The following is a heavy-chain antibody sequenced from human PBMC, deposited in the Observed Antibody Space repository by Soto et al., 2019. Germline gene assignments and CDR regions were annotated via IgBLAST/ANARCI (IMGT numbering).Heavy chain of an antibody. D-gene: IGHD2-15*01. CDR1: GFTFSSYA. V-gene: IGHV3-23*01. J-gene: IGHJ4*02. Sequence: PGGSLRLSCAASGFTFSSYAMSWVRQAPGKGLEWVSAISGSGGSTYYADSVKGRFTISRDNSKNTLYLQMNSLRAEDTAVYYCANLYCSGGSCYSKRAHRQGDYWGQGTLVPVSS. CDR3: ANLYCSGGSCYSKRAHRQGDY. CDR2: ISGSGGST.